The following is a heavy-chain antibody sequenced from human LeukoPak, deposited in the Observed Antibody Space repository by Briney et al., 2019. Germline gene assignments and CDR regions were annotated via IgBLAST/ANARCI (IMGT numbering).Heavy chain of an antibody. CDR3: ARGPNYVWGSYRYFDY. CDR2: IYYSGST. J-gene: IGHJ4*02. Sequence: SETLSLTCSVSGGSISSGDYYWSWIRQPPGKGLEWIGYIYYSGSTYYNPSLKSRVTISVDTSKNQFSLNLSSVTAADTAMYYCARGPNYVWGSYRYFDYWGQGTLVTVSS. CDR1: GGSISSGDYY. D-gene: IGHD3-16*02. V-gene: IGHV4-30-4*01.